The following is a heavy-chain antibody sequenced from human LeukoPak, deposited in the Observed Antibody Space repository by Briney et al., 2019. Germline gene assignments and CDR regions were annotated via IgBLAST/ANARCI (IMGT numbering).Heavy chain of an antibody. D-gene: IGHD3-10*01. J-gene: IGHJ3*02. V-gene: IGHV3-11*06. CDR3: ARSDYYGSGSYYGDAFDI. Sequence: GRSLRLSCAASGFTFSDYYMSWIRQAPGKGLEWVSYISSSSSYTNYADSVKGRFTTSRDNAKNSLYLQMNSLRAEDTAVYYCARSDYYGSGSYYGDAFDIWGQGTMVTVSS. CDR1: GFTFSDYY. CDR2: ISSSSSYT.